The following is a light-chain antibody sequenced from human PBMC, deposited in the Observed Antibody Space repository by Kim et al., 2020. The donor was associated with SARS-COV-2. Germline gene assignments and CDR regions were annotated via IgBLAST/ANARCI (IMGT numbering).Light chain of an antibody. CDR1: QSASSY. J-gene: IGKJ2*01. CDR3: QQRSYWPYT. Sequence: EIVLTQSPATLSLSPGERATLSCRASQSASSYLAWYQQKPGQAPRLLIYDASNRATGIPARFSGSGSGTDFTLTISSLEPEDFAVYYCQQRSYWPYTFGQGTKLEIK. V-gene: IGKV3-11*01. CDR2: DAS.